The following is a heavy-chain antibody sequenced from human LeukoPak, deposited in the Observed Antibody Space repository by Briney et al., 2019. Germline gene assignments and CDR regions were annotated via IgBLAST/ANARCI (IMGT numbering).Heavy chain of an antibody. D-gene: IGHD5-18*01. CDR3: ARGTAMVTSDY. CDR2: IYYSGST. J-gene: IGHJ4*02. V-gene: IGHV4-59*08. CDR1: GGSISSYY. Sequence: SETLSLTCTVSGGSISSYYWSWIRQPPGKGLEWIGYIYYSGSTNYNPPLKSRVTISVDTSKNQFSLKLSSVTAADTAVYYCARGTAMVTSDYWGQGTLVTVSS.